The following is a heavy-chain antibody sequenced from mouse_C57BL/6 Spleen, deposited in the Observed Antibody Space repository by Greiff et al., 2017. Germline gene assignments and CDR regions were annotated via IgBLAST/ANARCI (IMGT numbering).Heavy chain of an antibody. D-gene: IGHD1-1*01. Sequence: QVQLQQPGAELVMPGASVRLSCKASGYTFTSYWMPWVQQRPGQGLEWIGEIDPSDSYTNYNQKFKGKSTLTVDNSSSTAYMQLSSLTAEDSAVYNCARVYGKRDMDYWGQGTSVTVSS. CDR2: IDPSDSYT. CDR3: ARVYGKRDMDY. V-gene: IGHV1-69*01. CDR1: GYTFTSYW. J-gene: IGHJ4*01.